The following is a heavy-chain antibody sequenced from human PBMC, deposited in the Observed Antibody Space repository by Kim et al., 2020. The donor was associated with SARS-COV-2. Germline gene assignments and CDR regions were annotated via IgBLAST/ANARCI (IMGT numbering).Heavy chain of an antibody. CDR3: ARGLGLEQPTDAFDI. CDR2: ISYDGSNK. CDR1: GFTFSSYA. V-gene: IGHV3-30-3*01. D-gene: IGHD1-1*01. J-gene: IGHJ3*02. Sequence: GGSLRLSCAASGFTFSSYAMHWVRQAPGKGLEWVAVISYDGSNKYYADSVKGRFTISRDNSKNTLYLQMNSLRAEDTAVYYCARGLGLEQPTDAFDIWGQGTMVTVSS.